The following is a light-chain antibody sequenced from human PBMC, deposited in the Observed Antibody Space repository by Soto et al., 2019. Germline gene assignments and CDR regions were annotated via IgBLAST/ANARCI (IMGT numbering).Light chain of an antibody. CDR3: QQYNSYQIT. J-gene: IGKJ5*01. Sequence: DIQMTQSPSTLSASVGDRVTITCLASQSISSWLAWYQQKPGKAPKLLIYDASSLESGVPSRFSGSGSGTEFTLTISSLQPDDFATYYCQQYNSYQITFGQGTRLEIK. CDR2: DAS. V-gene: IGKV1-5*01. CDR1: QSISSW.